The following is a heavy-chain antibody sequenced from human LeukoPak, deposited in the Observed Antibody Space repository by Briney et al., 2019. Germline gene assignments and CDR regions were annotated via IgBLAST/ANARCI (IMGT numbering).Heavy chain of an antibody. CDR2: INHSGST. CDR1: GGSFSGYY. J-gene: IGHJ4*02. V-gene: IGHV4-34*01. D-gene: IGHD6-13*01. Sequence: SETLSLTCAVYGGSFSGYYWSWIRQPPGKGLEWIGEINHSGSTNYNPSLKSRVTISVDTSKNQFSLKLSSVTAADTAVYYCARTGGYSSSWYGYYFDYWGQGTLVTVSS. CDR3: ARTGGYSSSWYGYYFDY.